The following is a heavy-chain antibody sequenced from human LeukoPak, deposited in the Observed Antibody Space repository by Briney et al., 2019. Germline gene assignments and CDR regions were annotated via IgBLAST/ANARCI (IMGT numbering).Heavy chain of an antibody. V-gene: IGHV3-48*01. CDR3: ARDRQSYSSSSYVDY. Sequence: GGSLRLSCAASGFTFSSYSMNWVRQAPGKGLEWVSYISRSSSTIYYADSVKGRFTISRDNAKNSLYLQMNSLRAEDTAVYYCARDRQSYSSSSYVDYWGQGTLVTVSS. CDR1: GFTFSSYS. J-gene: IGHJ4*02. CDR2: ISRSSSTI. D-gene: IGHD6-13*01.